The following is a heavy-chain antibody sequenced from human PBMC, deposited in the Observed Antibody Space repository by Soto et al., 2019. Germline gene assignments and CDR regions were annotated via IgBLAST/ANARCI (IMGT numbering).Heavy chain of an antibody. CDR3: AKVVVVASPTTDFDX. V-gene: IGHV4-39*02. J-gene: IGHJ4*02. CDR1: GGSINSNNYY. Sequence: ETLSLTFTVSGGSINSNNYYWAWIRQPPGKGLAWIASIYYGGSTYYNPSLKSRVSISVDTSKNHFSLKLSSATAAETAVYYCAKVVVVASPTTDFDXSGQGTLGPVSX. CDR2: IYYGGST. D-gene: IGHD2-21*01.